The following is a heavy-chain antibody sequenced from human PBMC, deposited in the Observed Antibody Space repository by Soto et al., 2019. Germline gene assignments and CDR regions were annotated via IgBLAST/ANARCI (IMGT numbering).Heavy chain of an antibody. CDR3: ARESNYYNSRVIDS. V-gene: IGHV4-30-4*01. CDR2: IYHSGST. Sequence: SETLSLTCTVSGGSISSDDYYWSWLRQPPGKGLEWIGYIYHSGSTYYKPSLKSRVTISVDTSKNQFSLKLNSVTAADTAVYYCARESNYYNSRVIDSWAQGTLVTVSS. CDR1: GGSISSDDYY. D-gene: IGHD3-22*01. J-gene: IGHJ4*02.